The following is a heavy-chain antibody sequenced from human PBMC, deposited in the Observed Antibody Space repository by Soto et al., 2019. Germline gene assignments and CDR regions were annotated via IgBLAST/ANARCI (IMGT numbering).Heavy chain of an antibody. CDR1: GFTFSSYG. Sequence: GGSLRLSCAASGFTFSSYGMHWVRQAPGKGLEWVAVISYDGSNKYYADSVKGRFTISRDNSKNTLYLQMNSLRAEDTAVYYCPIISPHLATQYFDYWGQGTLVTVSS. J-gene: IGHJ4*02. CDR2: ISYDGSNK. V-gene: IGHV3-30*03. D-gene: IGHD2-21*01. CDR3: PIISPHLATQYFDY.